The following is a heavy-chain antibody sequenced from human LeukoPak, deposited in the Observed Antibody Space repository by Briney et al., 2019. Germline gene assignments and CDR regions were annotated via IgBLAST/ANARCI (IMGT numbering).Heavy chain of an antibody. D-gene: IGHD3-22*01. Sequence: GASVKVSCKASGYTFTGYYMHRVRQAPGQGLEWMGWINPNSGGTNYAQKFQGRVTMTRDTSISTAYMELSRLSSDDTAVYYCARDVSDYYDSSGYYNWFDPWGQGTLVAVSS. V-gene: IGHV1-2*02. CDR1: GYTFTGYY. J-gene: IGHJ5*02. CDR2: INPNSGGT. CDR3: ARDVSDYYDSSGYYNWFDP.